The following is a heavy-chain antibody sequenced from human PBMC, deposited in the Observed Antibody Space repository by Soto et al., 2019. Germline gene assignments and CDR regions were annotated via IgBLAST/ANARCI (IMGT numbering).Heavy chain of an antibody. CDR1: GFTFNTFA. Sequence: GGSLRLSCEASGFTFNTFAMSWVRQAPGRVLEWVSRINKSGGSRYYSDSVRGRFTVSRDNANKTLFLQINSLRDEDTAIYYCAKGAEMPTIPVDYWGQRARVTCPQ. V-gene: IGHV3-23*01. D-gene: IGHD1-1*01. CDR2: INKSGGSR. CDR3: AKGAEMPTIPVDY. J-gene: IGHJ4*02.